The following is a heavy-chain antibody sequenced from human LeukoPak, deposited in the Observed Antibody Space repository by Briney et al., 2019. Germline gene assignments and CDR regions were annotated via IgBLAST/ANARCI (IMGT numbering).Heavy chain of an antibody. D-gene: IGHD2-15*01. CDR1: GYTFTSYY. Sequence: ASVKVSCKASGYTFTSYYMHWVRQAPGQGLEWVGGIVPLFGTPNNAQKFQGRVTITADKSTNTAYMELSGLTSDDTAVYYCATEESTSGGTPVGWGFDYWGQGSQVTVTS. CDR3: ATEESTSGGTPVGWGFDY. CDR2: IVPLFGTP. V-gene: IGHV1-69*06. J-gene: IGHJ4*02.